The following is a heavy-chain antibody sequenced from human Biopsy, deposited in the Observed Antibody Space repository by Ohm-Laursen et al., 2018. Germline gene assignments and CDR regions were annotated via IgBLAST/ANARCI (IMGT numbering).Heavy chain of an antibody. J-gene: IGHJ4*02. D-gene: IGHD2-8*01. V-gene: IGHV3-33*06. Sequence: SLRLSCAASGSTFSSNGIYWVRQAPGQGQEWVAAIWYDGTNKNYADSVKGGFTISRDNSKNTLYLQMNSLRGEDTAVYYCAKCMTGGSNYYFHHCGQGTLVTVSS. CDR1: GSTFSSNG. CDR3: AKCMTGGSNYYFHH. CDR2: IWYDGTNK.